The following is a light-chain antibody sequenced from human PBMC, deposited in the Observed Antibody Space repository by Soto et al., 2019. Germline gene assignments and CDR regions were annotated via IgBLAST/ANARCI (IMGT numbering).Light chain of an antibody. CDR2: GES. J-gene: IGKJ4*01. CDR3: QQYNNWPLT. V-gene: IGKV3D-15*01. Sequence: EIVMTKSPASLSVSPGERVTLSCRASQSVNSNLAWYQQKPGQAPRRLILGESTRATGTPARFSGSGSGTDFTLTISSLQSEDFAVYYCQQYNNWPLTVGGGTKVEIK. CDR1: QSVNSN.